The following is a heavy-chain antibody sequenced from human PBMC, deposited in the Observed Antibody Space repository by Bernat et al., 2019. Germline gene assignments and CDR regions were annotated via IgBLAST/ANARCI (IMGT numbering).Heavy chain of an antibody. CDR2: IYHSGTT. D-gene: IGHD2-8*01. CDR3: ARALGFARQYDY. V-gene: IGHV4-4*02. J-gene: IGHJ4*02. Sequence: QVQLQESGPGLVKPSGTLSLTCVVSGASISDNNRWTWVRQPPGKGLEWIGEIYHSGTTNYNPSLKTRVAISVDKSKSHVSLNLTSVTAADTAVYFFARALGFARQYDYWGQGILVTVSS. CDR1: GASISDNNR.